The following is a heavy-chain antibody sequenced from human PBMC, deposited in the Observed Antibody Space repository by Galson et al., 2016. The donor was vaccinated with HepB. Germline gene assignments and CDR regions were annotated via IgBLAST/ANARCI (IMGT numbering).Heavy chain of an antibody. Sequence: LRLSCAASGFTVSSTYMSWVRQAPGKGLEWVSVIYGGGSTYYADSVKGRFTITRDNSKNTLYLQMNSLRAEDTAVYYCARGTFGPGGHQSWGQGTLVTVSS. CDR2: IYGGGST. V-gene: IGHV3-53*01. CDR1: GFTVSSTY. CDR3: ARGTFGPGGHQS. D-gene: IGHD3-16*01. J-gene: IGHJ5*02.